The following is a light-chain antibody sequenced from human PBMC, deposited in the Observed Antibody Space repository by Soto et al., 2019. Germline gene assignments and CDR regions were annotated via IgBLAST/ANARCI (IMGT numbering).Light chain of an antibody. J-gene: IGLJ2*01. Sequence: QLVLTQPPSVSGAPGQRVTISCTGSSSNIGAGYHVHWYQHLPGTAPKLLIYGNNNRPSGAPDRFSGSKSGTSASLAITGLQAEDEADYYCQSYDSSLSVVFGGGTKLTVL. CDR1: SSNIGAGYH. CDR2: GNN. CDR3: QSYDSSLSVV. V-gene: IGLV1-40*01.